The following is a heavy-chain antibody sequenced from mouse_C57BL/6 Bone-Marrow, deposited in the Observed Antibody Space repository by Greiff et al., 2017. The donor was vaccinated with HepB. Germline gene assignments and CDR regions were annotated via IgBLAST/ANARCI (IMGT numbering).Heavy chain of an antibody. CDR1: GYTFTDYY. CDR3: ARRDYGSSYDFAY. Sequence: VQLQQSGPELVKPGASVKISCKASGYTFTDYYMNWVKQSHGKSLEWIGDINPNNGGTSYNQKFKGKATLTVDKSSSTAYMELRSLTSEDSAVYYCARRDYGSSYDFAYWGQGTLVTVSA. CDR2: INPNNGGT. D-gene: IGHD1-1*01. J-gene: IGHJ3*01. V-gene: IGHV1-26*01.